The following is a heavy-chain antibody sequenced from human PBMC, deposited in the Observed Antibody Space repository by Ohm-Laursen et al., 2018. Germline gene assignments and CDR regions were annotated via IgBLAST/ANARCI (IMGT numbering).Heavy chain of an antibody. V-gene: IGHV3-30*18. Sequence: SLRLSCSASGFTFSDYYMSWVRQAPGKGLEWLAVISNDGTIKRYIDSVKGRFSISRDTSKNTLFLQMGRVRVGDTAVYYCAKAKGTDNGYDYFGDHWGQGTLVIVSS. CDR2: ISNDGTIK. CDR3: AKAKGTDNGYDYFGDH. D-gene: IGHD5-12*01. CDR1: GFTFSDYY. J-gene: IGHJ4*02.